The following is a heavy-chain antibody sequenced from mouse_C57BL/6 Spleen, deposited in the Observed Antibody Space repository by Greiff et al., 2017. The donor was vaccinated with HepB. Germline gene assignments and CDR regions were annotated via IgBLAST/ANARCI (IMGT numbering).Heavy chain of an antibody. V-gene: IGHV5-17*01. Sequence: EVKVVESGGGLVKPGGSLKLSCAASGFTFSDYGMHWVRQAPEKGLEWVAYISSGSSTIYYADTVKGRFTISRDNAKNTLFLQMTSLRSEDTAMYYCARAYDYDRYFDVWGTGTTVTVSS. CDR2: ISSGSSTI. CDR1: GFTFSDYG. D-gene: IGHD2-4*01. J-gene: IGHJ1*03. CDR3: ARAYDYDRYFDV.